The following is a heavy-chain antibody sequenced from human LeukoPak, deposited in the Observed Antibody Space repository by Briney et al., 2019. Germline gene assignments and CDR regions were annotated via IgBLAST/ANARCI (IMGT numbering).Heavy chain of an antibody. J-gene: IGHJ6*03. CDR1: GFTFDDYT. V-gene: IGHV3-43*01. D-gene: IGHD5-24*01. CDR2: ISWDGGST. Sequence: PGGSLRLSCAASGFTFDDYTMHWVRQAPGKGLEWVSLISWDGGSTYYADSVKGRFTISRDNSKNSLYLQMNSLRTEDTALYYCAKDGRWLQLENYYMDVWGKGTTVTVSS. CDR3: AKDGRWLQLENYYMDV.